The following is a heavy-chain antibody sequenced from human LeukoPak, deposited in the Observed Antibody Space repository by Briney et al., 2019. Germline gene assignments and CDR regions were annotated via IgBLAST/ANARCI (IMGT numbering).Heavy chain of an antibody. CDR2: IWHDGSYK. CDR3: ARDGRHNYNLDY. Sequence: PGGSLRLSCAASGFTFNNHAVHWVRQAPGKGLEWVAMIWHDGSYKYYADSVTGRFTISRDDSQNTLYLQMNSLRAEDTAVYYCARDGRHNYNLDYWGHGTLVTVSS. J-gene: IGHJ4*01. V-gene: IGHV3-33*01. D-gene: IGHD4-11*01. CDR1: GFTFNNHA.